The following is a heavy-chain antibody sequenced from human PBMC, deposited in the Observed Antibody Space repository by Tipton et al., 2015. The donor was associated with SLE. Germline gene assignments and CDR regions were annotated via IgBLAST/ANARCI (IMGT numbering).Heavy chain of an antibody. CDR3: ARYCGSATCLGFWFS. J-gene: IGHJ5*02. CDR2: INHNRGT. CDR1: GDSVRSGGYY. Sequence: TLSLTCTVSGDSVRSGGYYWSWVHQHPGKGLEWIGYINHNRGTYYNPSLKSRVSMSVDTSKNQFSLRLSSVTAADTAVYYCARYCGSATCLGFWFSWGQGTLVTVSS. D-gene: IGHD2-2*01. V-gene: IGHV4-31*03.